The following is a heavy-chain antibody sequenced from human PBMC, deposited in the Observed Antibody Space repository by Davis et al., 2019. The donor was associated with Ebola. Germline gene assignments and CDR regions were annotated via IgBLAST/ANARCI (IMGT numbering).Heavy chain of an antibody. Sequence: GESLKISCAASGFTFSSYGMSWVCQAPGKGLEWVSATSGTGGSTYYADSVKGRFTISRDNSNNTLYLQMNSLRAQDTAVYYCAKRVLFYYGMDVWGKGTTVTVSS. J-gene: IGHJ6*04. V-gene: IGHV3-23*01. CDR2: TSGTGGST. CDR1: GFTFSSYG. CDR3: AKRVLFYYGMDV.